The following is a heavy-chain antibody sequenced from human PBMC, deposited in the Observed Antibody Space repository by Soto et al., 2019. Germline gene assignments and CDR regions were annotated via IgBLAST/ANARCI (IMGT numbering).Heavy chain of an antibody. Sequence: PSETLSLTCTVSGDSVRNQYWSWIRRPPGRGLEWIGYIYRSGSTKYNPSLKSRLTISVDTSKNQFSLNLSSVTAADTAVYYCARTLDYGHMDVWGKGTTVTVSS. CDR2: IYRSGST. CDR3: ARTLDYGHMDV. J-gene: IGHJ6*03. V-gene: IGHV4-4*09. CDR1: GDSVRNQY. D-gene: IGHD3-16*01.